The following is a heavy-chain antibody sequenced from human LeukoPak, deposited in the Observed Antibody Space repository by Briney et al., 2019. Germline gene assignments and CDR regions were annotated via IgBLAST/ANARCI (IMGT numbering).Heavy chain of an antibody. D-gene: IGHD2/OR15-2a*01. J-gene: IGHJ5*02. Sequence: SETLSLTCAVDGGSLSNYYWSWIRKPPGKGLEWIGEINHSASTTYNPSLKSRVTMSVDTSKNQFSLKLTSVTAADTAVYYCTRNNWFDPWGQGTLVTVSS. CDR3: TRNNWFDP. CDR1: GGSLSNYY. V-gene: IGHV4-34*01. CDR2: INHSAST.